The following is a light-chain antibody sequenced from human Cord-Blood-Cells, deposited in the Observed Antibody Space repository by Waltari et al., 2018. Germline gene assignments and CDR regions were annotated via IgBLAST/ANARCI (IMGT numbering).Light chain of an antibody. CDR2: GKD. CDR3: CSYAGSSTFRV. Sequence: SSELTQDPAVSVALGQTVRITCQGDSLRSYYASWYQQKPGQAPVLVIYGKDNRPSGIPDRFSGSSSGNTASLTITGAQAEDEADYYCCSYAGSSTFRVFGGGTKLTVL. CDR1: SLRSYY. J-gene: IGLJ3*02. V-gene: IGLV3-19*01.